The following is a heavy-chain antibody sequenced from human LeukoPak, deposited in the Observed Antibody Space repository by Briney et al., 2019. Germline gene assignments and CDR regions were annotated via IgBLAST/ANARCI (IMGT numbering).Heavy chain of an antibody. CDR1: GYTFTSYG. J-gene: IGHJ4*02. Sequence: ASVKVSCKASGYTFTSYGISWVRQAPGQGLEWMGWISAYNGNTNYAQKLQGRVTMTEDTSTDTAYMELSSLRSEDTAVYYCATSYGDYAAPDYWGQGTLVTVSS. D-gene: IGHD4-17*01. CDR3: ATSYGDYAAPDY. V-gene: IGHV1-18*01. CDR2: ISAYNGNT.